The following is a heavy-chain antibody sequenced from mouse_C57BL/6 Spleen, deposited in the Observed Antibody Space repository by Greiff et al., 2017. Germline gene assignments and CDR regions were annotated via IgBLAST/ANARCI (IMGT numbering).Heavy chain of an antibody. J-gene: IGHJ1*03. CDR1: GYTFTSYW. Sequence: QVQLQQPGAELVRPGSSVKLSCKASGYTFTSYWMDWVKQRPGQGLEWIGNIYPSDSETHYNQKFKDKATLTVDKSSSTAYMQLSSLTSEDSAVYYGARGGSSYDWYFDVWGTGTTVTVSS. CDR2: IYPSDSET. D-gene: IGHD1-1*01. CDR3: ARGGSSYDWYFDV. V-gene: IGHV1-61*01.